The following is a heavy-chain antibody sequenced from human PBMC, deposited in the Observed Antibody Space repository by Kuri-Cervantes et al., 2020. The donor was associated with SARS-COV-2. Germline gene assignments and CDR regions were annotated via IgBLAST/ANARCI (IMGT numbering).Heavy chain of an antibody. Sequence: SETLSLTCTVSGASSRSHYWSWMWQPAMIGRIYTSGSSNYNPSLKSRVTMSVDTSKKQFSLKLSSVTAADTAVYYCARSVCSGGSCRLKGGPYYFDYWGQGTLVTVSS. J-gene: IGHJ4*02. CDR1: GASSRSHY. V-gene: IGHV4-4*07. CDR3: ARSVCSGGSCRLKGGPYYFDY. D-gene: IGHD2-15*01. CDR2: IYTSGSS.